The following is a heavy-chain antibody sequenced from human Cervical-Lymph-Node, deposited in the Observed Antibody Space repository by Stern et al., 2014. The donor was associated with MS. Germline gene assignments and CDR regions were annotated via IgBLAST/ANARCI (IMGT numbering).Heavy chain of an antibody. CDR2: SNPSGGST. CDR3: ARDLFVGYSYGPHY. J-gene: IGHJ4*02. CDR1: GYTFTSYS. D-gene: IGHD5-18*01. V-gene: IGHV1-46*03. Sequence: QVQLVQSGAEVKKPGASVKVSCKASGYTFTSYSMPWVRQAPGQGLEWMGISNPSGGSTSYAQKFQGRVTMTRDTSTRTVYMELSSLRSEDTAVYYCARDLFVGYSYGPHYWGQGTLVTVSS.